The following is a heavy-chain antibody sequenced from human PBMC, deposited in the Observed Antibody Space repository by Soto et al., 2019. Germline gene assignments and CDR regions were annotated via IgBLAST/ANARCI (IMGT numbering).Heavy chain of an antibody. CDR1: GDSVSSNSAA. CDR3: ARGSRIAVDGYYYYYGMDV. D-gene: IGHD6-19*01. V-gene: IGHV6-1*01. Sequence: SQTLSLTCAISGDSVSSNSAAWNWIRQSPSRGLEWLGRTYYRSKWYNDYAVSVKSRITINPDTSKNQFSLQLNSVTPEDTAVYYCARGSRIAVDGYYYYYGMDVCGQGTTVTVYS. J-gene: IGHJ6*02. CDR2: TYYRSKWYN.